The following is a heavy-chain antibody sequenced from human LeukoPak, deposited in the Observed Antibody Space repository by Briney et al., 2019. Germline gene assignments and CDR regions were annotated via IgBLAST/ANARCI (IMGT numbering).Heavy chain of an antibody. J-gene: IGHJ3*02. CDR1: SGSISTSNYY. CDR2: IYYSGST. Sequence: PSETLSLTCTVSSGSISTSNYYWSWIRQPPGKGLEWIGYIYYSGSTNYNPSLKSRVTISVDTSKNQFSLKLSSVTAADTAVYYCARDKRSIGVAGTVAFDIWGQGTMVTVSS. V-gene: IGHV4-61*01. D-gene: IGHD6-19*01. CDR3: ARDKRSIGVAGTVAFDI.